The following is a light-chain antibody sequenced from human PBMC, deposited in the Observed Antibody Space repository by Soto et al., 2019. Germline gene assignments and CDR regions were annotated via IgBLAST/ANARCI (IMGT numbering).Light chain of an antibody. CDR2: ELS. Sequence: QSALTQPASVSGSPGQSITISCTGTSSDVGGYNYVSWYQHHPGKAPKLIIFELSHRPSGVSNRFSGSKSGNTASLTISGLQTEDEADYYCTSYTRTRNLLFGGGTKLTVL. V-gene: IGLV2-14*01. CDR1: SSDVGGYNY. CDR3: TSYTRTRNLL. J-gene: IGLJ2*01.